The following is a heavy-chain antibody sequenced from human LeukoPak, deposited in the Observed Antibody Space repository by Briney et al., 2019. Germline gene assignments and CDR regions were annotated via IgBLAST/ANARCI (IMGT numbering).Heavy chain of an antibody. D-gene: IGHD6-6*01. CDR2: IYYSGST. V-gene: IGHV4-39*02. CDR1: GGSISSSSYY. J-gene: IGHJ5*02. CDR3: AREGLGIAARNWFDP. Sequence: SETLSLTCTVSGGSISSSSYYWGWIRQPPGKGLEWIGSIYYSGSTYYNPSLKSRVTISVDTSKNQFSLKLSSVTAADTAVYYCAREGLGIAARNWFDPWGQGTLVTVSS.